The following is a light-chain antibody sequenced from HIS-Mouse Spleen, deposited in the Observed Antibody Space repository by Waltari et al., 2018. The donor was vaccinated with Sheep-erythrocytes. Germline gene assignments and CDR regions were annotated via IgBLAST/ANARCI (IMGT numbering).Light chain of an antibody. CDR2: DVS. J-gene: IGLJ3*02. CDR3: AAWDDSLSGPV. V-gene: IGLV2-11*01. Sequence: QSALTQPRSVSGSPGQSVTISCTGTSSDVGGYNYVSWYQQHPGKAPNLMIYDVSKRPYGVPDRFSGSKSGTSASLAISGLRSEDEADYYCAAWDDSLSGPVFGGGTKLTVL. CDR1: SSDVGGYNY.